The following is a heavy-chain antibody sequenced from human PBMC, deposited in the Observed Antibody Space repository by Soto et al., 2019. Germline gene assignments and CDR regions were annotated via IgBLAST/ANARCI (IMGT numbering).Heavy chain of an antibody. Sequence: ASVKVSCKASGYTFTSYGISWVRQAPGQGLEWMGWISAYNGNTNYAQKLQGRVTMTTDTSTSTAYMELRSLRSDDTAVYYCARGADDFWSGLIRGDLDYWGQGTLVTVSS. J-gene: IGHJ4*02. D-gene: IGHD3-3*01. CDR3: ARGADDFWSGLIRGDLDY. CDR1: GYTFTSYG. CDR2: ISAYNGNT. V-gene: IGHV1-18*01.